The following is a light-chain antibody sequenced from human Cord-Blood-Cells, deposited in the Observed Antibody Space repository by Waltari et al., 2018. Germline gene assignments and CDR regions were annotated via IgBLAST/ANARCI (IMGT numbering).Light chain of an antibody. CDR3: QQSYSTPRT. CDR2: AAS. J-gene: IGKJ1*01. V-gene: IGKV1-39*01. CDR1: QSISSY. Sequence: DIQMTQSPSSLSASVGDRVTITCRASQSISSYLNWYQQKPGKAPKLLIYAASSLQSGVPSRFRRSGSGTDFTLTISSLQPEDFATYYCQQSYSTPRTFGQGTKVEIK.